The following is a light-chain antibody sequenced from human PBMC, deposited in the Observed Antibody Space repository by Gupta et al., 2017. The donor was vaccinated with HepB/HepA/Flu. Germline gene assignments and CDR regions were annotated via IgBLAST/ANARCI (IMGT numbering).Light chain of an antibody. CDR1: QSVSDSY. CDR2: GAS. CDR3: QQYGASPET. J-gene: IGKJ1*01. V-gene: IGKV3-20*01. Sequence: EIVLTQSPGTLSLSPGERATLACRASQSVSDSYLAWYQHKPGQAPRLLIYGASSRATAIPDRFSGSGSGTDFTLTISRLEPEDFAVYYCQQYGASPETFGQGTEVEIK.